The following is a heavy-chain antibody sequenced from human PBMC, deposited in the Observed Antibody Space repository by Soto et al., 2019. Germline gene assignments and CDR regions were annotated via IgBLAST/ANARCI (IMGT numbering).Heavy chain of an antibody. CDR3: AKDRMATSNCYGMGV. J-gene: IGHJ6*01. D-gene: IGHD6-6*01. V-gene: IGHV3-30*18. Sequence: VQLVESGGGVVQPGRSLTLSCAASGDSGFSFSSYGFHWVRQAPGKGLEWVAVISYDGTIRHFAESVKGRFTVSRDNAMLIVDLEMYSLTPEDTAVYYCAKDRMATSNCYGMGVWGQGTTVPVSS. CDR1: GDSGFSFSSYG. CDR2: ISYDGTIR.